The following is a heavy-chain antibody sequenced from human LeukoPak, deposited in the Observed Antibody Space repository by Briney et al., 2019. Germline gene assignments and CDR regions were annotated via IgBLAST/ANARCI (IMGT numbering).Heavy chain of an antibody. J-gene: IGHJ4*02. Sequence: SGPTLVNPTQTLTLTCTFSGFSLSTSGMCVSWIRQPPGKALEWLARIDWDDNKYYSTSLGPRLTMSKDTSKNHVVLTMTNMDPVDTATYYCARMGSSNYRDFAYWGQGTLVTVSS. V-gene: IGHV2-70*11. CDR3: ARMGSSNYRDFAY. CDR2: IDWDDNK. D-gene: IGHD4-11*01. CDR1: GFSLSTSGMC.